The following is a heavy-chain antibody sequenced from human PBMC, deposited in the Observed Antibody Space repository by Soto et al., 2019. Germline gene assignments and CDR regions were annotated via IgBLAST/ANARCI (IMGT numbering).Heavy chain of an antibody. CDR2: MNPNSVDT. CDR1: GYTFTSYE. CDR3: ARGELIWFGELLR. D-gene: IGHD3-10*01. Sequence: QVQLVQSGAEVKKPGASVKVSCKASGYTFTSYEINWVRQATGQGLEWMGWMNPNSVDTGYAQKFQGRVTMTRNTSISTAYMELSSLRSEDTAVYYCARGELIWFGELLRWGQGTLVTVSS. J-gene: IGHJ4*02. V-gene: IGHV1-8*01.